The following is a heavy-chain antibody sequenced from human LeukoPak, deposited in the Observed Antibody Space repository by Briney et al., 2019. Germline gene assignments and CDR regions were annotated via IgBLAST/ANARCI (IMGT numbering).Heavy chain of an antibody. J-gene: IGHJ4*02. Sequence: GGSLRLSCAASGITSGDYALSWFRQAPGKGLEWVGFTRSKVYGGTTEYAASLKVRFSISRDDSKSIAYLQMNSLNTEDTAVYYCAAGYTYGYIPPFFYWGQGALVTVSS. D-gene: IGHD5-18*01. CDR2: TRSKVYGGTT. CDR1: GITSGDYA. CDR3: AAGYTYGYIPPFFY. V-gene: IGHV3-49*03.